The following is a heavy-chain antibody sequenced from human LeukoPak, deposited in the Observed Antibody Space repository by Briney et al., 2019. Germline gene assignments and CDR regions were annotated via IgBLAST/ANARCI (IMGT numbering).Heavy chain of an antibody. D-gene: IGHD5-12*01. CDR3: ARDSGYSGYDYPDY. CDR1: GFTFSSYA. Sequence: GGSLRLSCAASGFTFSSYAMSWVRQAPGKGLEWVAVISYDGSNKYYADSVKGRFTISRDNSKNTLYLQMNSLRAEDTAVYYCARDSGYSGYDYPDYWGQGTLVTVSS. J-gene: IGHJ4*02. V-gene: IGHV3-30-3*01. CDR2: ISYDGSNK.